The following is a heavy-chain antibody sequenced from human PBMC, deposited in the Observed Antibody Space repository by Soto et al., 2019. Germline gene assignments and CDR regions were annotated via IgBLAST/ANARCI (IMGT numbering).Heavy chain of an antibody. D-gene: IGHD3-16*01. CDR3: ARGVWMDV. Sequence: PSETLSLTCAVYGGSFSGYYWSWIRQPPGKGLEWIGEINHSGSTNYNPSLKSRVTISVDTSKNQFSLKLSSVTAADTAVYYCARGVWMDVWGQGTTVTLSS. J-gene: IGHJ6*02. CDR2: INHSGST. CDR1: GGSFSGYY. V-gene: IGHV4-34*01.